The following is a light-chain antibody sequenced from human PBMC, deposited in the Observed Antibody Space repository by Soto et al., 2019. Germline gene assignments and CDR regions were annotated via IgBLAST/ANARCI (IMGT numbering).Light chain of an antibody. CDR1: HGSVSTNYY. CDR2: STN. J-gene: IGLJ2*01. V-gene: IGLV8-61*01. CDR3: VLYMGSGILI. Sequence: QAVVTQEPSFSLSPGGTSTLTCGLSHGSVSTNYYCSWFQQTPGQTPRTLIYSTNSRSSGVPDRFTGSILGNRAALTITGAQADDEADYYCVLYMGSGILIFGGGTQLTVL.